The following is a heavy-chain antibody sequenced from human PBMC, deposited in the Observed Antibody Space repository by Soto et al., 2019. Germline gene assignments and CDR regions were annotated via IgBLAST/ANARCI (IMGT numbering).Heavy chain of an antibody. CDR3: ARGVVILTVRSPPYSNLMAE. CDR2: IIPIFGTA. V-gene: IGHV1-69*05. Sequence: ASAVKVSCKASGGTFSCYAIRWVRQASGQGLEWMGGIIPIFGTANYAQKFQGRVTMTRNTSISTAYMELSSLRSEDTAAYYCARGVVILTVRSPPYSNLMAEWGHGPTV. J-gene: IGHJ6*02. D-gene: IGHD3-9*01. CDR1: GGTFSCYA.